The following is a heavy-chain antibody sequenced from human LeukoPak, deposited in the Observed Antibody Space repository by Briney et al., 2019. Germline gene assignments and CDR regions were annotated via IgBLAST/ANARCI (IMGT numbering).Heavy chain of an antibody. Sequence: GGSLRLSCAASGFTFSDYGMDWVRQAPGKGLEWVANTNPDGSDKYYVDSVKGRFTISRDNAKNSLYLQMNTLRAEDTAVYYCASGRVGTKSYWGQGTLVTVSS. CDR3: ASGRVGTKSY. V-gene: IGHV3-7*01. J-gene: IGHJ4*02. CDR2: TNPDGSDK. CDR1: GFTFSDYG. D-gene: IGHD1-26*01.